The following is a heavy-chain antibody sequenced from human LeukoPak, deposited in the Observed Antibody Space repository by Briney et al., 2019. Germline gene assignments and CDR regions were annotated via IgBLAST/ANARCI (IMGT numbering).Heavy chain of an antibody. D-gene: IGHD6-19*01. CDR3: ARDRDVVAVAGPGFFDY. CDR1: GFTFSSYE. J-gene: IGHJ4*02. CDR2: ISSSGSTI. V-gene: IGHV3-48*03. Sequence: GSLRLSCAASGFTFSSYEMNWVRQAPGKGLEWVSYISSSGSTIYYADSVKGRFTISRDNAKNSLYLQMNSLRAEDTAVYYCARDRDVVAVAGPGFFDYWGQGTLVTVSS.